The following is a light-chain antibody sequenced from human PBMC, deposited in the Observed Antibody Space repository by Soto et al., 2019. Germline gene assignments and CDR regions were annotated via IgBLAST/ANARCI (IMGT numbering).Light chain of an antibody. CDR3: QQYNNWPQT. V-gene: IGKV3-15*01. CDR1: QSIGSN. J-gene: IGKJ1*01. Sequence: EIVMTQSPATLSVSPGERATLSCRASQSIGSNLAWYQQRPGQAPRLLIYGASKRAVGLPARFSGSGSGTEFTLTITSLQSEDFAVYYCQQYNNWPQTFGQGTKVDIK. CDR2: GAS.